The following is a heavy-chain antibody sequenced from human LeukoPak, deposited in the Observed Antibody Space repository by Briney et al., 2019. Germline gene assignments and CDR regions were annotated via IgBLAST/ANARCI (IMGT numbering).Heavy chain of an antibody. CDR2: IRYDGSNK. CDR3: AKGGGYEAQYYYYLDV. J-gene: IGHJ6*03. D-gene: IGHD5-12*01. CDR1: GFTFISYG. V-gene: IGHV3-30*02. Sequence: SGGSLRLSCAASGFTFISYGMHWVRQAPGKGLEWVAFIRYDGSNKYYADSVKGRFTISRDNSKNTLYLQMKSLRAEDTAVYYCAKGGGYEAQYYYYLDVWGKGTTVTISS.